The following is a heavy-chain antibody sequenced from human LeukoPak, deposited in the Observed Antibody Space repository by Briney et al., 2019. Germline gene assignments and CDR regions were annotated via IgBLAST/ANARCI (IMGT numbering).Heavy chain of an antibody. V-gene: IGHV4-39*01. CDR1: GGSISSSSYY. D-gene: IGHD7-27*01. CDR2: IYYSGST. CDR3: ARLGNWGIFDY. Sequence: SETLSLTCTVSGGSISSSSYYWGWIRQPPGKGLEWIGSIYYSGSTYYNPSLKSRVTISVDTSKNQFSLKLSSVTAADTAVYYCARLGNWGIFDYWGQGTLVTVSS. J-gene: IGHJ4*02.